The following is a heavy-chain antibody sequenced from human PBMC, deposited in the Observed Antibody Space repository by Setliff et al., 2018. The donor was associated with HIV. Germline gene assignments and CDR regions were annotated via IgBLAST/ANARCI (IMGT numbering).Heavy chain of an antibody. Sequence: SETLSLTCAVSGYSISSGYYWGWIRQPPRKGLEWIGSMYHSGSSYFNSSLKSRVTISVDTSKNQFPLRLSSVTAADTAVYYCARRTVTTGAFDIWGQGTMVTVSS. CDR2: MYHSGSS. CDR1: GYSISSGYY. CDR3: ARRTVTTGAFDI. J-gene: IGHJ3*02. D-gene: IGHD4-17*01. V-gene: IGHV4-38-2*01.